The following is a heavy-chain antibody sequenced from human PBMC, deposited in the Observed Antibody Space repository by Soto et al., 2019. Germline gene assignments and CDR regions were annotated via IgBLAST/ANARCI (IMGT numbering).Heavy chain of an antibody. V-gene: IGHV5-51*01. D-gene: IGHD3-22*01. CDR3: ARSYVSGYYDSSGYRGTYYYYGMGV. J-gene: IGHJ6*02. CDR2: IYPGDSDT. CDR1: GYSFTSYW. Sequence: PGESLKISCKGSGYSFTSYWIGWVRQMPGKGLEWMGIIYPGDSDTRYSPSFQGQVTISADKSISTAYLQWSSLKASDTAMYYCARSYVSGYYDSSGYRGTYYYYGMGVWGQGTTVTVSS.